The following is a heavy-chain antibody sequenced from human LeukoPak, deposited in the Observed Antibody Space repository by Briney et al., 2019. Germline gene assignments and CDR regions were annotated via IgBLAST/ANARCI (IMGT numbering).Heavy chain of an antibody. J-gene: IGHJ3*02. D-gene: IGHD3-10*01. CDR3: ARGWPPGYYGPDAFDI. V-gene: IGHV4-61*05. Sequence: PSETLSLTCTVSGGSISSSSYYWGWIRQPPGKGLEWIGYIYTSGSTNYNPSLRSRVTISVDTSKNQFSLELSSVTAADTAVYYCARGWPPGYYGPDAFDIWGQGTMVTVSS. CDR1: GGSISSSSYY. CDR2: IYTSGST.